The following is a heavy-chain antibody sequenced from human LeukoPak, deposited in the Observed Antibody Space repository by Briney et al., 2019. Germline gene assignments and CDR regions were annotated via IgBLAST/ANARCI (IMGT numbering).Heavy chain of an antibody. V-gene: IGHV3-74*01. CDR2: INSDGSSR. CDR3: ARGEGYYDFWSGSLGGYMDV. J-gene: IGHJ6*03. Sequence: GGSLRLSCAASGFTFSSYEMNWVRQAPGKGLVWVSRINSDGSSRSYADSVKGRFTISRDNAKNTLYLQMNSLRAEDTAVYYCARGEGYYDFWSGSLGGYMDVWGKGTTVTVSS. D-gene: IGHD3-3*01. CDR1: GFTFSSYE.